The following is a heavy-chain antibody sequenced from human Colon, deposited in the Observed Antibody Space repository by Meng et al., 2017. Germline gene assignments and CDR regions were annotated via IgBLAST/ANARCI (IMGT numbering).Heavy chain of an antibody. V-gene: IGHV4-4*02. CDR2: TYQNGRP. CDR1: GGVITSSDG. D-gene: IGHD6-19*01. J-gene: IGHJ5*02. Sequence: LRPASGPGLGKPSGPLSSTLTVAGGVITSSDGWSWVRQPQGKGLEWIGETYQNGRPNYNPSLKSRVTISVDKSKNQFSLNMTSVTAADTAVYYCAREVVVAGTRNWLDPWGQGILVTVSS. CDR3: AREVVVAGTRNWLDP.